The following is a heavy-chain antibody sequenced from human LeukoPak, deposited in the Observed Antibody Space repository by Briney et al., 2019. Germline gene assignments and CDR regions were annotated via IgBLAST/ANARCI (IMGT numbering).Heavy chain of an antibody. D-gene: IGHD2-15*01. J-gene: IGHJ4*02. CDR3: ARGGVYCSGGSCYVYDY. CDR2: INHSGST. CDR1: GGSFSGYY. V-gene: IGHV4-34*01. Sequence: SETLSLTCAVYGGSFSGYYWSWIRQPPGKGLEWIGEINHSGSTNYNPSLKSRVTISVDTSKNQFSLKPSSVTAADTAVYYCARGGVYCSGGSCYVYDYWGQGTLVTVSS.